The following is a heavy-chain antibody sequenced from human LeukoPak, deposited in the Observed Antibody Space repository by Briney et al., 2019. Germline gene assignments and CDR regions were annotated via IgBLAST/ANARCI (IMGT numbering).Heavy chain of an antibody. J-gene: IGHJ4*02. Sequence: SETLSLTCTVSGGSISRYYWSWIRQPPGKGLEWIGRIYTTGATPYNPSLKSRVTMSIDTSTNQFSLTLRSMTAADTAVYYCGRQGYTASYYFLDFWSQGTLVAVS. CDR2: IYTTGAT. CDR1: GGSISRYY. V-gene: IGHV4-4*07. D-gene: IGHD1-26*01. CDR3: GRQGYTASYYFLDF.